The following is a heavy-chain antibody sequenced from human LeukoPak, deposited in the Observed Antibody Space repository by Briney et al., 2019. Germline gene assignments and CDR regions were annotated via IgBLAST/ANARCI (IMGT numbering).Heavy chain of an antibody. CDR2: IYSGGST. D-gene: IGHD2-2*01. Sequence: PGGSLRLSCAASGFTVNNNYMSWVRQAPGKGLEWVSVIYSGGSTYYADSVKGRFTISRDNSKNTLYLQMNSLRAGDTAVYYCARDCRGSCQEAFDIWGQGTMVTVSS. CDR3: ARDCRGSCQEAFDI. V-gene: IGHV3-53*01. CDR1: GFTVNNNY. J-gene: IGHJ3*02.